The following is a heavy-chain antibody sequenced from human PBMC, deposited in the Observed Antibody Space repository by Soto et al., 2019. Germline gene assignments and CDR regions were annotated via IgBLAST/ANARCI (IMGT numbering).Heavy chain of an antibody. CDR3: ARGHALRFLEWLSYGLDV. CDR1: GYTFTDYS. D-gene: IGHD3-3*01. CDR2: INPNSGDT. V-gene: IGHV1-2*04. Sequence: ASVKVSCKASGYTFTDYSMHWVRQAPRQGLEWMGWINPNSGDTNYAQKFQGWVTMTRDTSITTAYMELTNLKSDDTAIYYCARGHALRFLEWLSYGLDVWGQGTTVTVSS. J-gene: IGHJ6*02.